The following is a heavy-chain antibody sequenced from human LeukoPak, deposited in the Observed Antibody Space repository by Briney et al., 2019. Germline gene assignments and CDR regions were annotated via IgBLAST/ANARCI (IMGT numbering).Heavy chain of an antibody. Sequence: GGSLRLSCEASGFTFRSYWMNWVRQAPGKGLVWVSRINSDGTTTNYADSVKGRFTTSRDNAKNTLYLQMSSLRVEDTAVYYCASDYYGMDVWGQGTTVTVSS. CDR3: ASDYYGMDV. V-gene: IGHV3-74*01. CDR2: INSDGTTT. CDR1: GFTFRSYW. J-gene: IGHJ6*02.